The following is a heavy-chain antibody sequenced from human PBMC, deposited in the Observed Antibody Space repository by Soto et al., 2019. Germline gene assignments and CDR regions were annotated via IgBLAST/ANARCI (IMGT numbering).Heavy chain of an antibody. J-gene: IGHJ4*02. D-gene: IGHD3-10*01. Sequence: EVQLLGSGGGLVQLGGSLRLSCAASGFTFSNSAMVWVRQAPGKGLEWVSTISSSGTDTYYADSVKGRFTISRDNSRDPLILQVNNLRAEDKALYYGARSRGSGNYFIDLWGQGTLVTVSS. V-gene: IGHV3-23*01. CDR2: ISSSGTDT. CDR3: ARSRGSGNYFIDL. CDR1: GFTFSNSA.